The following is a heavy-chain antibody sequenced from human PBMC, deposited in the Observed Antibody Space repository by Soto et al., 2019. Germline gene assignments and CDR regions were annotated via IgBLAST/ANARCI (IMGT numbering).Heavy chain of an antibody. Sequence: ASVTVSCKASGYAFPSYDRNWVRQATGQGLEWMGWMNPNSGNTGYAQKFQGRVTMTRNTSISTAYMELSSLRSDDTAVYYCAKGHYGNSALFDSWGQGTLDTVSS. CDR3: AKGHYGNSALFDS. J-gene: IGHJ5*01. D-gene: IGHD3-10*01. CDR1: GYAFPSYD. CDR2: MNPNSGNT. V-gene: IGHV1-8*01.